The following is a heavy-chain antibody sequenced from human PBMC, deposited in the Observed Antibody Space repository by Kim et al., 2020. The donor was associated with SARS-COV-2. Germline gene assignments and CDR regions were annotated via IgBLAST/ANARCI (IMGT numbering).Heavy chain of an antibody. Sequence: GGSLRLSCAASGFTFSSYAMHWVRQAPGKGLEWVAVISYDGSNKYYADSVKGRFTISRDNYKNTLYLQMNSLRAEDTAVYYCARVGFLVVVPAAGKRGYYFDYWGPGTLVTVSS. D-gene: IGHD2-2*01. J-gene: IGHJ4*02. CDR1: GFTFSSYA. CDR2: ISYDGSNK. V-gene: IGHV3-30-3*01. CDR3: ARVGFLVVVPAAGKRGYYFDY.